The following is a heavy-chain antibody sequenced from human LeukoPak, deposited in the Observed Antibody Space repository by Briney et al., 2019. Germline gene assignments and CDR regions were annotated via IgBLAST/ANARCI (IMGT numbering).Heavy chain of an antibody. CDR1: GFTFSSYG. V-gene: IGHV3-30*02. J-gene: IGHJ2*01. D-gene: IGHD6-13*01. CDR3: AKDTRLAAGTILEHNWYFDL. Sequence: GGSLRLSCAASGFTFSSYGMHWVRQAPGKGLEWVAFIRYDGSNKYYADSVKGRFTISRDNSKNTLYLQMNSLRAEDTALYCCAKDTRLAAGTILEHNWYFDLWGRGTLVTVSS. CDR2: IRYDGSNK.